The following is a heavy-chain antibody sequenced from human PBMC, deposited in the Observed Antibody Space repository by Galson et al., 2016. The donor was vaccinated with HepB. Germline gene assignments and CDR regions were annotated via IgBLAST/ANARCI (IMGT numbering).Heavy chain of an antibody. J-gene: IGHJ4*02. V-gene: IGHV3-33*01. Sequence: SLRLSCAASGFTFSSSGMHWVRQAPGKGLEWVALIWYDGNNKYYADPVHGRFTISRDNSKNTLYLQMNSLRAEDTAVYYCARERPDIAVAAFDYWGQGTLVTVSS. CDR1: GFTFSSSG. D-gene: IGHD6-19*01. CDR3: ARERPDIAVAAFDY. CDR2: IWYDGNNK.